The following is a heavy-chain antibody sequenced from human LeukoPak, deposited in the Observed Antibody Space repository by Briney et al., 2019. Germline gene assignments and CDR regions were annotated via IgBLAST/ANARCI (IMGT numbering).Heavy chain of an antibody. CDR3: ARAGGDEAFDM. CDR2: ISPHSGGT. D-gene: IGHD1-1*01. J-gene: IGHJ3*02. Sequence: ASVKVSCKAAGCAFTDYFIHLVRQAPGQGIEWLGWISPHSGGTNYAQKFQDRVTMTRDASINTVYMELSRLRSDDTAVYYCARAGGDEAFDMWGQGKVVTVSS. V-gene: IGHV1-2*02. CDR1: GCAFTDYF.